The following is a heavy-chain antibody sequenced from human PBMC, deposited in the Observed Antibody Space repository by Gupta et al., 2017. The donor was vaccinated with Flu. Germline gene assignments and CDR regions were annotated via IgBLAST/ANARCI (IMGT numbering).Heavy chain of an antibody. CDR2: ISGSGATI. CDR1: GFIFRSYE. V-gene: IGHV3-48*03. D-gene: IGHD2-15*01. Sequence: EVQLVESGGGLGHPGGSLRLSCAASGFIFRSYEMNWVRQAPRKGLEWVSYISGSGATIYYADSVKGRFTISRDSAKNSLYLQMNSLRAEDTAVYYCARDSSVVVSSPPNSFDYWGQGTLVTVSS. CDR3: ARDSSVVVSSPPNSFDY. J-gene: IGHJ4*02.